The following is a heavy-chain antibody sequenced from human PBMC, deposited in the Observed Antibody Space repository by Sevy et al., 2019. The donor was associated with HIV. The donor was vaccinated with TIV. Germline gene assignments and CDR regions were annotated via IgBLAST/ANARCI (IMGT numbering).Heavy chain of an antibody. CDR3: AREIRQQLGDYKRLDY. Sequence: SETLSLTCAVYGESFSGYYWSWIRQPPGKGLEWIGENNHSGSNNYNPSLKSRVTISVVTSKNQFSLKLSSVTAAVTAVYYCAREIRQQLGDYKRLDYWGKGTLVTVSS. CDR2: NNHSGSN. D-gene: IGHD1-1*01. J-gene: IGHJ4*02. V-gene: IGHV4-34*01. CDR1: GESFSGYY.